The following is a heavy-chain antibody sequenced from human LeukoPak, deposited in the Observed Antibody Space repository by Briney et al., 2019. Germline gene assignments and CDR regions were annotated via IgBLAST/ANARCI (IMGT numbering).Heavy chain of an antibody. CDR2: ISSTSNPI. CDR3: ARRNVGDYYYGMDV. J-gene: IGHJ6*02. V-gene: IGHV3-48*02. D-gene: IGHD1-1*01. Sequence: GGSLRLSCAASGFTFSNYNMNWVRQAPGKGLEWLSYISSTSNPIYYADSVKGRFTISRDNAKNSLYLQMNSLRDEDTAVYYCARRNVGDYYYGMDVWGQGTTVTVSS. CDR1: GFTFSNYN.